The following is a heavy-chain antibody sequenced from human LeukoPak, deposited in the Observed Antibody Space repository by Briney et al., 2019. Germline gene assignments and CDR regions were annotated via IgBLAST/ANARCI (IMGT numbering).Heavy chain of an antibody. CDR3: AKDKDSSGLHWYFDL. CDR1: EFTFSSYW. J-gene: IGHJ2*01. Sequence: GGSLRLSCVASEFTFSSYWMSWVRQAPGKGLEWVANIKQDGSEKYYVDSVKGRFTISRDNAKNSLYLQMNSLRAEDMALYYCAKDKDSSGLHWYFDLWGRGTLVTVSS. V-gene: IGHV3-7*03. D-gene: IGHD3-22*01. CDR2: IKQDGSEK.